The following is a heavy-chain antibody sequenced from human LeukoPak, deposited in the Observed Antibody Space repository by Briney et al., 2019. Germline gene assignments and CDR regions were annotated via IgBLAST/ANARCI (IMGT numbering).Heavy chain of an antibody. D-gene: IGHD3-10*01. Sequence: AGNGNTKYSQKFQGRVTITRDTSASTAYMELSSLRSEDTAVYYCARVTMVRGVIRAFDIWGQGTMVTVSS. CDR2: AGNGNT. CDR3: ARVTMVRGVIRAFDI. V-gene: IGHV1-3*01. J-gene: IGHJ3*02.